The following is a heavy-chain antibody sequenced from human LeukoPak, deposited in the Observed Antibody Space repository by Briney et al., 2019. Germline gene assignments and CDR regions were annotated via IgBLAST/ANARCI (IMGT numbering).Heavy chain of an antibody. V-gene: IGHV4-4*07. J-gene: IGHJ4*02. Sequence: SETLSLTCTVSGDSISSYYWTWIRQPAGKGLEWIGRIYTSDNTNYNPSLKSRVTMSIDTSKNQFSLKLSSVTAADTAVYYCARDDSSRAWDYWGQGTLVAVSS. D-gene: IGHD6-6*01. CDR1: GDSISSYY. CDR2: IYTSDNT. CDR3: ARDDSSRAWDY.